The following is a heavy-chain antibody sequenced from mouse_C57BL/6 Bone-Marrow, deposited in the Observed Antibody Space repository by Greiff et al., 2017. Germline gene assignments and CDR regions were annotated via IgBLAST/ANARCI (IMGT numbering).Heavy chain of an antibody. CDR2: ISSGSSTI. Sequence: EVKLVESGGGLVKPGGSLKLSCAASGFTFSDYGMHWVRQAPEKGLEWVAYISSGSSTIYYADTVKGRFTISRDNAKNTLFLQMTSLRSEDTAMXYCARGDYGFYAMDYWGQGTSVTVSS. J-gene: IGHJ4*01. CDR1: GFTFSDYG. D-gene: IGHD2-2*01. V-gene: IGHV5-17*01. CDR3: ARGDYGFYAMDY.